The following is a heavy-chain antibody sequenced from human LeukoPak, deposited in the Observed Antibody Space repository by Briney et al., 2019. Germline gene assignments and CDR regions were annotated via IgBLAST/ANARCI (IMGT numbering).Heavy chain of an antibody. V-gene: IGHV3-7*01. D-gene: IGHD3-10*01. CDR2: IKQDGSEK. CDR3: ARDGGITMVRGVILDPKYFQH. Sequence: GGSLRLSCAASGFTFSSYSMNWVRQAPGKGLEWVANIKQDGSEKYYVDSVKGRFTISRDNAKNSLYLQMNSLRAEDTAVYYCARDGGITMVRGVILDPKYFQHWGQGTLVTVSS. J-gene: IGHJ1*01. CDR1: GFTFSSYS.